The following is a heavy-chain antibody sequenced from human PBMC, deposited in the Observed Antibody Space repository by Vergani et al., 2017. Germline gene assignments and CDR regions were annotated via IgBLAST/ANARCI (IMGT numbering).Heavy chain of an antibody. CDR3: ARDLNYATVTTADY. D-gene: IGHD4-11*01. CDR2: ISSSSSYI. CDR1: GFTFSSYS. Sequence: EVQLVESGGGLVKPGGSLRLSCAASGFTFSSYSMNWVRQAPGKGLEWVSSISSSSSYIYYADSVKGRFTISRDNAKNSLYLQMNSLRAEDTAVYYCARDLNYATVTTADYWGQGTLVTVSS. V-gene: IGHV3-21*01. J-gene: IGHJ4*02.